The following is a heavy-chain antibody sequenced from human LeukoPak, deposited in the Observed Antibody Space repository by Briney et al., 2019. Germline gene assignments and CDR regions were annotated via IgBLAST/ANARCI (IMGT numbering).Heavy chain of an antibody. CDR3: ARESYPIDY. CDR2: ISGSGGST. Sequence: GGSLRLSCAASGLTFSSYAMSWVRQAPEKGLEWVSGISGSGGSTYYADSVKGRFTISRDNAKNSLYLQMNSLRAEDTAVYYCARESYPIDYWGQGTLVTVSS. CDR1: GLTFSSYA. D-gene: IGHD5-18*01. V-gene: IGHV3-23*01. J-gene: IGHJ4*02.